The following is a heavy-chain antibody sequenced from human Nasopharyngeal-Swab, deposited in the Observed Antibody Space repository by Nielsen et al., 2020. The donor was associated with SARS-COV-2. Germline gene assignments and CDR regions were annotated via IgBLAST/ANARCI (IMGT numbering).Heavy chain of an antibody. CDR2: TYYRSKWYN. CDR3: AREVSIVVVPADYYGMDV. J-gene: IGHJ6*02. CDR1: WDRVSSNSAA. Sequence: SQTLSLTCAISWDRVSSNSAAWNWISQSPSRGLEWLGRTYYRSKWYNDYAVSVKSRITINPDTSKNQFSLQLNSVTPEDTAVYYCAREVSIVVVPADYYGMDVWGQGTTVTVSS. V-gene: IGHV6-1*01. D-gene: IGHD2-2*01.